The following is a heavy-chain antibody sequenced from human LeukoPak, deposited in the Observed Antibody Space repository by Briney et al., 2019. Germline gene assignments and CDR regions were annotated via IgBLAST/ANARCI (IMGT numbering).Heavy chain of an antibody. J-gene: IGHJ4*02. CDR2: INTYNGNT. CDR3: ARDNIAGPLTSDY. D-gene: IGHD6-13*01. CDR1: GYTFTSYG. V-gene: IGHV1-18*04. Sequence: ASVTVSCTASGYTFTSYGISWVREAPGQGPEWMGWINTYNGNTNYAQNHQGRVTMTTDTSTCTAYMVLTNLRSDDTPVYYCARDNIAGPLTSDYWGQGTLVTVSS.